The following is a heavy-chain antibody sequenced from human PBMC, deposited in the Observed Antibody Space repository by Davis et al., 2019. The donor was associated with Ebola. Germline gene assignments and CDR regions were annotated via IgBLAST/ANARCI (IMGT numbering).Heavy chain of an antibody. J-gene: IGHJ5*02. Sequence: MPSETLSLTCTVSGGSISSSSYYWGWIRQPPGKGLEWIGSIYYSGSTYYNPSLKSRITISVDTSKNQFSLKLSSVTAADTAVYYCARGTFWSGYYTGLNWFDPWGQGTLVTVSS. V-gene: IGHV4-39*07. CDR1: GGSISSSSYY. CDR2: IYYSGST. D-gene: IGHD3-3*01. CDR3: ARGTFWSGYYTGLNWFDP.